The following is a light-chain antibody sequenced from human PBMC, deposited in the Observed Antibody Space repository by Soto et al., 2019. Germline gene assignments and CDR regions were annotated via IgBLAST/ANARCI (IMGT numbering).Light chain of an antibody. CDR3: QQYYSYPRT. CDR1: QGISSY. V-gene: IGKV1-8*01. CDR2: AAS. J-gene: IGKJ3*01. Sequence: AIRMTQSPSSLSASTGDRVTITCRASQGISSYLAWYHQKPGKAPKLLIYAASTLQSGVPSRFSGSVSGTDFTLTISCLQSEDFATYYCQQYYSYPRTFGPGTKVNIK.